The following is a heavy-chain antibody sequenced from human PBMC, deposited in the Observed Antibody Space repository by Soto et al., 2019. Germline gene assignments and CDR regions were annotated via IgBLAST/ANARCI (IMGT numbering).Heavy chain of an antibody. CDR3: AKPRSSLEWPPFDS. D-gene: IGHD3-3*01. V-gene: IGHV6-1*01. CDR1: GDSVSSNSAA. CDR2: TYYRSKWSN. Sequence: SQTLSLTCAISGDSVSSNSAAWNWIRQSPSRGLEWLGRTYYRSKWSNDYAVSVKSRITINPDTSKNQLSLQVNSVIPEDSAVYYCAKPRSSLEWPPFDSWGHGTLVTVSS. J-gene: IGHJ5*01.